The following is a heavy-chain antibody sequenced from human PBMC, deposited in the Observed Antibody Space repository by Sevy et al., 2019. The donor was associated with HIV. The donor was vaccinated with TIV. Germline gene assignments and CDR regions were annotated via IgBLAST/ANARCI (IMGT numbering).Heavy chain of an antibody. J-gene: IGHJ3*02. Sequence: SETLSLTCTVSGGSVSSGSYYWSWIRQPPGKGLEWIGYIYYSGSTNYNPSLKSRVTISVDTSKHQFALKLSSVTAADTAVYYCARADIVVVPAASTDAFDIWGQGTMVTVSS. CDR2: IYYSGST. D-gene: IGHD2-2*01. CDR3: ARADIVVVPAASTDAFDI. CDR1: GGSVSSGSYY. V-gene: IGHV4-61*01.